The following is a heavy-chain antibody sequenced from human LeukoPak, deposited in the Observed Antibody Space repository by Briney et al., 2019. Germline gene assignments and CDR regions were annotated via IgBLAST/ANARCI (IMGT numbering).Heavy chain of an antibody. J-gene: IGHJ4*02. CDR2: IYSSGNT. Sequence: PSETLSLTCTVSGGSISSYHWSWIRQPAGEGLEWIGRIYSSGNTNYNPSLKSRVTMSVDTSKNQFSLRLNSVTAADTAVYYCARGSGSPVYGGFDSWGRGTLVTVSS. CDR3: ARGSGSPVYGGFDS. CDR1: GGSISSYH. V-gene: IGHV4-4*07. D-gene: IGHD4-23*01.